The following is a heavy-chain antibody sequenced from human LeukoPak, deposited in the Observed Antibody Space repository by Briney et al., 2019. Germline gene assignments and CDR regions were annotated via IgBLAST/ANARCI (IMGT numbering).Heavy chain of an antibody. CDR1: GYTFTSYY. CDR3: ARDPLRFLEWSTPDDAFDI. Sequence: ASVKVSCKASGYTFTSYYMHWVRLAPGQGLEWMGIINPSGGSTSYAQKFQGRVTMTRDTSTSTVYMELSSLRSEDTAVYYCARDPLRFLEWSTPDDAFDIWGQGTMVTVSS. J-gene: IGHJ3*02. CDR2: INPSGGST. D-gene: IGHD3-3*01. V-gene: IGHV1-46*01.